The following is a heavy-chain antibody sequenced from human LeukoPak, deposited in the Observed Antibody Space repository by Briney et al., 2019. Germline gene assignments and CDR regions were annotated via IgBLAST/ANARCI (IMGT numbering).Heavy chain of an antibody. V-gene: IGHV4-34*01. J-gene: IGHJ4*02. D-gene: IGHD1-1*01. CDR3: ARGRSWRSYFDY. Sequence: SETLSLTCTVSDGSISSHYWSWIRQPPGKGLEWIGEINHSGSTNYNPSLKSRVTISVDTSKSQFSLKLSSVTAADTAVYYCARGRSWRSYFDYWGQGTLVTVSS. CDR1: DGSISSHY. CDR2: INHSGST.